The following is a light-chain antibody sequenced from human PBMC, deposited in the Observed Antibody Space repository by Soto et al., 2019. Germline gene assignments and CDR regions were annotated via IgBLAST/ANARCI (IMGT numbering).Light chain of an antibody. J-gene: IGKJ3*01. Sequence: IVLTQSPGTLSLSPGERATLSCRASQSISNNYLAWYQQKPGQAPRLLIYGASSKATGIPNRFSGSGSGKDFTLTISRLEPEDFAVYYCQHYGSSLFGPGTKVDIK. CDR1: QSISNNY. CDR3: QHYGSSL. CDR2: GAS. V-gene: IGKV3-20*01.